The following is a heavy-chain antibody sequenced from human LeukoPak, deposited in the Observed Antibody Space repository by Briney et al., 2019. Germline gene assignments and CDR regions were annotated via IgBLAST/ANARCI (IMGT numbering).Heavy chain of an antibody. CDR2: ISGSGGST. D-gene: IGHD3-3*01. V-gene: IGHV3-23*01. Sequence: PGGSLRLSCAASGFTFSSYAMSWVRQAPGKGLEWVSAISGSGGSTYYADSVKGRFTISRDNSKNTLSLQMNSLKAEDMALYYCAKELWEGSGYLDYWGQGILVTVSS. J-gene: IGHJ4*02. CDR3: AKELWEGSGYLDY. CDR1: GFTFSSYA.